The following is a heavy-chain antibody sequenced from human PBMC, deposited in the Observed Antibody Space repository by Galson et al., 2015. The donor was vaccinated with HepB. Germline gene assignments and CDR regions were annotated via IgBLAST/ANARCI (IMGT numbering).Heavy chain of an antibody. J-gene: IGHJ3*02. CDR1: GFTFSSYA. CDR3: AKDPPKYYDFWSGYHDAFDI. CDR2: ISGSGGST. Sequence: SLRLSCAASGFTFSSYAMSWVRQAPGKGLEWVSAISGSGGSTYYADSVKGRFTISRDNSKNTLYLQMNSLRAEDTAVYYCAKDPPKYYDFWSGYHDAFDIWGQGTMVTVSS. D-gene: IGHD3-3*01. V-gene: IGHV3-23*01.